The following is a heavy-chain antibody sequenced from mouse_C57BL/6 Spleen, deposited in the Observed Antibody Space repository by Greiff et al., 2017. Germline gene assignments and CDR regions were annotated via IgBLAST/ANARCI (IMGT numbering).Heavy chain of an antibody. J-gene: IGHJ3*01. Sequence: QVQLKESGAELVRPGTSVKVSCKASGYAFTNYLIEWVKQRPGQGLEWIGVINPGSGGTNYNEKFKGKATLTADKSSSTAYMQLSSLTSEDSAVYFCATYDYARFAYWGQGTLVTVSA. CDR1: GYAFTNYL. D-gene: IGHD2-4*01. V-gene: IGHV1-54*01. CDR2: INPGSGGT. CDR3: ATYDYARFAY.